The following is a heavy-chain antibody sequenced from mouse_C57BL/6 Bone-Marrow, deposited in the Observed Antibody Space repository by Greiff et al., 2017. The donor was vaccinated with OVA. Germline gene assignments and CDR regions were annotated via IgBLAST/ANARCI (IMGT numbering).Heavy chain of an antibody. CDR2: IWGDGGT. CDR1: GFSFTSYG. J-gene: IGHJ4*01. D-gene: IGHD1-1*01. V-gene: IGHV2-3*01. Sequence: VMLMESGPGLVAPSQRLSIPCTVSGFSFTSYGVPWVRQSPGKGLEWLGVIWGDGGTTYHSAFISSLSLTTDNSRSQIFLKLNSLQTNDTSTYYCAKPRYYGGSYYDMDDWGQGTSVTVSS. CDR3: AKPRYYGGSYYDMDD.